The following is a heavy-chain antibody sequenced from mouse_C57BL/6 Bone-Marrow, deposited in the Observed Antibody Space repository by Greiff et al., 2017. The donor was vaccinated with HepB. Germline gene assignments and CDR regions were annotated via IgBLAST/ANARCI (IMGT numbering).Heavy chain of an antibody. D-gene: IGHD2-4*01. CDR2: INPNNGGT. V-gene: IGHV1-22*01. J-gene: IGHJ4*01. Sequence: VQLKQSGPELVKPGASVKMSCKASGYTFTDYNMHWVKQSHGKSLEWIGYINPNNGGTSYNQKFKGKATLTVNKSSSTAYMELRSLTSEDSAVYYCAGAYDYYYAMDYWGQGTSVTVSS. CDR1: GYTFTDYN. CDR3: AGAYDYYYAMDY.